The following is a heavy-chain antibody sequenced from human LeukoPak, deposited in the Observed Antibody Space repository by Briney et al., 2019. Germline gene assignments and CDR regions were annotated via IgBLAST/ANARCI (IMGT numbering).Heavy chain of an antibody. V-gene: IGHV3-48*01. Sequence: PGGSLRLSCAASGFTFSSYSMNWVRQAPGKGLEWVSYISSSSSTIYYADSVKGRFTISRDNAKNSLYLQMNSLRAEDTAVYYCARDVAQYYYGSELHFDYWGQGTLSPSPQ. J-gene: IGHJ4*02. CDR3: ARDVAQYYYGSELHFDY. CDR1: GFTFSSYS. D-gene: IGHD3-10*01. CDR2: ISSSSSTI.